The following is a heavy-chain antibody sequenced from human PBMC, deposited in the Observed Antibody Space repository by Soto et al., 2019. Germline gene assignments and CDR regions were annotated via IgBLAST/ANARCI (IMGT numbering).Heavy chain of an antibody. CDR3: GRDPATSSSGYYGHDAFDI. V-gene: IGHV3-74*01. D-gene: IGHD3-22*01. CDR2: INSDGSIT. J-gene: IGHJ3*02. Sequence: GGSRRLSWAASGFTFSSYWMHWVRQAPGKGLRWVWRINSDGSITNYADSVNGRFTISRDNTKNTGFLQMISLRAEDTAVYYCGRDPATSSSGYYGHDAFDIWGQGTMVTVSS. CDR1: GFTFSSYW.